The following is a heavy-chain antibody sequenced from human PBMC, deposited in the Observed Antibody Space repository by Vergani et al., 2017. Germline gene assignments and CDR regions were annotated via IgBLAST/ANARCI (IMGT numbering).Heavy chain of an antibody. CDR1: GGSISSYY. J-gene: IGHJ4*02. D-gene: IGHD3-22*01. Sequence: QVQLQESGPGLVKPSETLSLTCTVSGGSISSYYWSWIRQPPGKGLEWIGYIYYSGSTNYNPSLKSRVTISVDTSKNQFSLKLWSVTAAATAVYYCGGGGENYDSSGYTDYWGQGTLVTVSS. CDR3: GGGGENYDSSGYTDY. CDR2: IYYSGST. V-gene: IGHV4-59*01.